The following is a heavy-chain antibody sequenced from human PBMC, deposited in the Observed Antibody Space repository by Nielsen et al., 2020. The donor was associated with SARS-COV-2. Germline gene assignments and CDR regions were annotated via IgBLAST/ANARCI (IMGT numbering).Heavy chain of an antibody. D-gene: IGHD5-18*01. CDR1: GFTVSSNY. CDR3: ARGYSYGWTADYFDY. V-gene: IGHV3-66*01. CDR2: IYSGGST. J-gene: IGHJ4*02. Sequence: GGSLRLSSAASGFTVSSNYISWVPQAPGKGLEWVSVIYSGGSTYYADSVKGRFTISRDNSKNTLYLQMNSLRAEDTAVYYCARGYSYGWTADYFDYWGQGTLVTVSS.